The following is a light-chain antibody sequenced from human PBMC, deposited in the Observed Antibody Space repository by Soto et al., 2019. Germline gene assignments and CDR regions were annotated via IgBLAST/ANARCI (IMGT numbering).Light chain of an antibody. CDR2: GAS. J-gene: IGKJ5*01. V-gene: IGKV3-20*01. CDR1: QSVSSNS. Sequence: EIVLTQSPGTLSLSPGERAILSCRASQSVSSNSLAWYQQKPGQAPRLLIYGASSRATGIPDRFSGSGSGTDFTLTVSRLEPEDFAVYYCQQYGSFSRTFGQGTRLEIK. CDR3: QQYGSFSRT.